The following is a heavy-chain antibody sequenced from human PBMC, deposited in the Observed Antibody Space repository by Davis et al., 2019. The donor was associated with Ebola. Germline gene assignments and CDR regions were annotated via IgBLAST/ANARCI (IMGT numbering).Heavy chain of an antibody. Sequence: GESLKISCAASGFTFTSYAMHWDRQAPGKGLEWVAVISHDGSNKFYADSVKGRFTVSRDDSKSTLFLQMNSLRAEDTAVYYCARDKGIVGATELFDYWGQGTLVTASS. D-gene: IGHD1-26*01. J-gene: IGHJ4*02. CDR1: GFTFTSYA. V-gene: IGHV3-30*01. CDR2: ISHDGSNK. CDR3: ARDKGIVGATELFDY.